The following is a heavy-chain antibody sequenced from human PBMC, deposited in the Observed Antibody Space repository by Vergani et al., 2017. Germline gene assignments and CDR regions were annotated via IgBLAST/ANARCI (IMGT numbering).Heavy chain of an antibody. CDR1: GFTFSGSA. CDR3: TKDARITMIVVVITGGETYFDY. J-gene: IGHJ4*02. CDR2: IRSKDNSYAT. Sequence: EVQLVESGGGLVQPGGSLKLSCAASGFTFSGSAMHWVRQASGKGLEWVGRIRSKDNSYATAYAASVKGRFTNSRDDSKNTAYLQMNSLKTEDTAVYYCTKDARITMIVVVITGGETYFDYWGQGTLVTVSS. V-gene: IGHV3-73*02. D-gene: IGHD3-22*01.